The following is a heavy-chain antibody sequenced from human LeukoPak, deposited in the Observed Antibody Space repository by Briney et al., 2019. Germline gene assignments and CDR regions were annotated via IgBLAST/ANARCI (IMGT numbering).Heavy chain of an antibody. CDR3: ARDSRDGSQSCFDY. Sequence: ASVKVSCKISGNIPTEFSIHWVRQATGQGLEWMGWMNPHSGNTGYAQRFQGRVTMTRNTSIRTAYMELSSLTSADTAVYYCARDSRDGSQSCFDYWGQGTLVTVSS. CDR2: MNPHSGNT. J-gene: IGHJ4*02. CDR1: GNIPTEFS. V-gene: IGHV1-8*01. D-gene: IGHD5-24*01.